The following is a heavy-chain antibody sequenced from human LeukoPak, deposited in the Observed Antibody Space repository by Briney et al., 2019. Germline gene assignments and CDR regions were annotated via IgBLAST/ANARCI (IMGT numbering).Heavy chain of an antibody. Sequence: ASVKVSCKASGYTFTSYDINWVRQATGQGLEWMGWMNPNSGNTGYAQKFQGRVTMTRNTSISTAYMELSSLRSEDTAVYYCARGALDYDILTGYSYYFDYWGQGTLVTVSS. CDR3: ARGALDYDILTGYSYYFDY. J-gene: IGHJ4*02. D-gene: IGHD3-9*01. CDR2: MNPNSGNT. V-gene: IGHV1-8*01. CDR1: GYTFTSYD.